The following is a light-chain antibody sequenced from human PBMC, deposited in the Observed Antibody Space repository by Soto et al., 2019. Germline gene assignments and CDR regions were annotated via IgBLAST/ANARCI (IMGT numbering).Light chain of an antibody. CDR2: EVS. CDR1: SSDVGFYDY. J-gene: IGLJ2*01. Sequence: QSALTQPASVSGSPGQSITLSCTRTSSDVGFYDYVSWYQQHPGKAPKVMIYEVSNRPSGVSNRFSASKSGNTASLTISGLQAEDEADYYCSSYTSSGTVVFGGGTKLTVL. CDR3: SSYTSSGTVV. V-gene: IGLV2-14*01.